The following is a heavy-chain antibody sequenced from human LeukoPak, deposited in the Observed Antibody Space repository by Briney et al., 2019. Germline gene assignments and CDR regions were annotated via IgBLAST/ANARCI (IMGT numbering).Heavy chain of an antibody. D-gene: IGHD2-21*02. CDR3: ASSNCGGDCYYHYYYGMDV. CDR1: GGSISGSRYY. J-gene: IGHJ6*02. CDR2: IYYSGSA. V-gene: IGHV4-39*01. Sequence: PSGTLSLTCTVSGGSISGSRYYWGWIRQPPGKGLEWIGSIYYSGSAYYNPSLKSRVTISVDTSKNQFSLRLRSVAAADTAVYYCASSNCGGDCYYHYYYGMDVWGQGTTVTVSS.